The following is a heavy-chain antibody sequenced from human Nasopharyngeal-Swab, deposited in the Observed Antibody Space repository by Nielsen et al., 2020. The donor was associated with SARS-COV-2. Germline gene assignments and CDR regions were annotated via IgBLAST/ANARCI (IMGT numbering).Heavy chain of an antibody. V-gene: IGHV1-69*13. CDR3: AGWITMIRGATFDI. CDR2: VIPIFGTA. Sequence: SVQVSCKASAGTFSSYAVSWVRQAPGQGLEWMGGVIPIFGTANYAQKFQGRVTTTADESTSTAFMELSSLRSEDTAVYYCAGWITMIRGATFDIWGQGTMVTVSS. D-gene: IGHD3-10*01. J-gene: IGHJ3*02. CDR1: AGTFSSYA.